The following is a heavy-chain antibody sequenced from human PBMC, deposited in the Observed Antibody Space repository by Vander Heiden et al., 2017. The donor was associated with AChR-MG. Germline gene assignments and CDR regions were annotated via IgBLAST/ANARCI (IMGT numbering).Heavy chain of an antibody. CDR1: GYTFTSYY. D-gene: IGHD2-15*01. V-gene: IGHV1-46*01. Sequence: QVQLVQSGAEVKKPGASVKVSCKASGYTFTSYYRHWVRQAPGQGLEWMGIINPSGGSTSYAQKFQGRVTMTRDTSTSTVYMDLSSLRSEDTAVYYCAIYCSGGSCYSGWGQGTLVTVSS. CDR2: INPSGGST. J-gene: IGHJ4*02. CDR3: AIYCSGGSCYSG.